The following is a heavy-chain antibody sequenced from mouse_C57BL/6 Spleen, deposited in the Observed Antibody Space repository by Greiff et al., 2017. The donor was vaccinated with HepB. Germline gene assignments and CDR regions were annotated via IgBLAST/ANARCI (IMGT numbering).Heavy chain of an antibody. CDR3: ARLDGYYPYFDY. V-gene: IGHV1-64*01. Sequence: QVQLQQPGAELVKPGASVKLSCKASGYTFTSYWMHWVKQRPGQGLEWIGMIHPNSGSTNYNEKFKSKATLTVDKSSSTAYMQLSSLTSEDSAVYYCARLDGYYPYFDYRGQGTTLTVSS. J-gene: IGHJ2*01. CDR2: IHPNSGST. D-gene: IGHD2-3*01. CDR1: GYTFTSYW.